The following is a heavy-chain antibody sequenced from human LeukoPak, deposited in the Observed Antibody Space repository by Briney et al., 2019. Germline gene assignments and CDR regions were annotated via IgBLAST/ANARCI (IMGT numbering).Heavy chain of an antibody. Sequence: GGSLRLSCAASGFSFSDYYMTWIRQAPGKGLEWTSYISSSGSSIYYADSVKGRFTISRDNAKNSLYLQMNSLRAEDTAVYYCARARDGYNSGAFDIWGQGTMVTVSP. D-gene: IGHD5-24*01. V-gene: IGHV3-11*04. CDR1: GFSFSDYY. J-gene: IGHJ3*02. CDR3: ARARDGYNSGAFDI. CDR2: ISSSGSSI.